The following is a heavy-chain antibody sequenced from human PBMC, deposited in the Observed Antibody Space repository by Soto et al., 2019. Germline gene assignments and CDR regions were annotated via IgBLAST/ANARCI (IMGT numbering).Heavy chain of an antibody. J-gene: IGHJ3*02. CDR2: IWYDGSNK. CDR1: GFTFSSYG. CDR3: ATTYYYGSGSFFDAFDI. V-gene: IGHV3-33*01. Sequence: GGSLRLSCAASGFTFSSYGMHWVRQAPGKGLEWVAVIWYDGSNKYYADSVKGRFTISRDNSKNTLYLQMNSLRAEDTAVYYCATTYYYGSGSFFDAFDIWGQGTMVPVSS. D-gene: IGHD3-10*01.